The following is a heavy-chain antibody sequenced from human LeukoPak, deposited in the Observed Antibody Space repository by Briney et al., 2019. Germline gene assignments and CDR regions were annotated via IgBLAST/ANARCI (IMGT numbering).Heavy chain of an antibody. CDR1: GFTFSSYS. Sequence: GGSLRLSCAASGFTFSSYSMNWVRQAPGKGLEWVSAISGSGGSTYYADSVKGRFTISRDNSKNTLYLQMNSLRAEDTAVYYCAKEDYYYGSGSYYIWGFDYWGQGTLVTVSS. CDR3: AKEDYYYGSGSYYIWGFDY. V-gene: IGHV3-23*01. D-gene: IGHD3-10*01. J-gene: IGHJ4*02. CDR2: ISGSGGST.